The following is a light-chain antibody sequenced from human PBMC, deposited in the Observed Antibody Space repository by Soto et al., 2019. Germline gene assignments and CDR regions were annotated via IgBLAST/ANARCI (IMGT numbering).Light chain of an antibody. V-gene: IGKV4-1*01. CDR1: QSVLYSSNNKNY. CDR2: WAS. CDR3: QQYYTTPPIT. Sequence: DIVMTQPPDSLAVSLGETATINCKSSQSVLYSSNNKNYLAWYQQKPGQPPKLLIYWASTRESGVPDRFSGSGSGTDFTLTISSLQAEDVAVYYCQQYYTTPPITFGQGTRLEIK. J-gene: IGKJ5*01.